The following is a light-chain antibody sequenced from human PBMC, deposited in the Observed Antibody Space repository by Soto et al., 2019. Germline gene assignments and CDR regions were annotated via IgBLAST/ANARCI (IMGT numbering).Light chain of an antibody. CDR3: GAWDSSLTTYA. CDR1: SSNLGRNY. V-gene: IGLV1-51*01. Sequence: QSVLTQPPSVSAAPGQKVTISCSGSSSNLGRNYVSWYQHVPGTAPKLLIYDADKRPSGIPDRFSGYKSGASATLGITGLQTGDEADYYCGAWDSSLTTYAFGTGTKLTVL. CDR2: DAD. J-gene: IGLJ1*01.